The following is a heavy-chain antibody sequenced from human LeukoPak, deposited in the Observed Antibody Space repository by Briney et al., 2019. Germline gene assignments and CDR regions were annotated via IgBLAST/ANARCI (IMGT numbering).Heavy chain of an antibody. D-gene: IGHD2-15*01. CDR2: IIPIFGTA. CDR1: GGTFSSYA. Sequence: SVKVSCKASGGTFSSYAISWVRQAPGQGPEWMGGIIPIFGTANYAQKFQGRVTITADESTSTAYMELSSLRSEDTAVYYCARDLGYFANWFDPWGQGTLVTVSS. J-gene: IGHJ5*02. CDR3: ARDLGYFANWFDP. V-gene: IGHV1-69*01.